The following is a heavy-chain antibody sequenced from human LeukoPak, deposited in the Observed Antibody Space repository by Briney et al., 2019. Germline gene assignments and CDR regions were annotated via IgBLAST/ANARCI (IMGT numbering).Heavy chain of an antibody. CDR2: ISASGGST. Sequence: GSLRLSCAASGFTFSSSAMSWVRQVPGKGLEWVSGISASGGSTSYADSVRGRFTISRDNSKNTLYVQMNSLRDEDTAVYYCAKDGGLWVSAHWGDSWGRGTLVTVSS. D-gene: IGHD7-27*01. CDR1: GFTFSSSA. V-gene: IGHV3-23*01. J-gene: IGHJ4*02. CDR3: AKDGGLWVSAHWGDS.